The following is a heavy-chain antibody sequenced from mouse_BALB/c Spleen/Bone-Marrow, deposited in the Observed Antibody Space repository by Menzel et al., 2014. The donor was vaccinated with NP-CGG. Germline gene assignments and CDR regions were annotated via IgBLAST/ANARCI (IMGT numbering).Heavy chain of an antibody. CDR1: GYTFTSYW. CDR3: AREGYDPWFAY. D-gene: IGHD2-14*01. CDR2: INPSTGYT. V-gene: IGHV1-7*01. J-gene: IGHJ3*01. Sequence: VQLQQSGAELAKPGASVKMSCKASGYTFTSYWMHWVKQRPGQGLGWIGYINPSTGYTEYNQKFKDKATLTADKSSSTAYMQLSSLTSEDSAVYYCAREGYDPWFAYWGQGTLVTVSA.